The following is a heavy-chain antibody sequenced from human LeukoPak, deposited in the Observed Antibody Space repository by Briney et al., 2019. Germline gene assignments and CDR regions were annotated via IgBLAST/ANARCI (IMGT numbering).Heavy chain of an antibody. CDR2: IYYSGST. D-gene: IGHD1-20*01. CDR1: GGSISSYY. CDR3: ARHGSRYNWNGSWFDP. J-gene: IGHJ5*02. V-gene: IGHV4-59*08. Sequence: SETLSLTCTVSGGSISSYYWSWIRQPPGKGLEWIGYIYYSGSTNYNPSLKGRVTISVDTSKNQFSLKLSSVTAADTAVYYCARHGSRYNWNGSWFDPWGQGTLVTVSS.